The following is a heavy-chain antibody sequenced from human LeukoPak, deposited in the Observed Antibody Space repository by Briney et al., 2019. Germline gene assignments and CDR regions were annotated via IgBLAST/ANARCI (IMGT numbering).Heavy chain of an antibody. CDR3: ARGRIVGATPYYYYGLDV. Sequence: SETLPLTSTVYGGSFSGNYWSWIRQPPGKGLEWIGEINHSGSTNYNPSLKSRVTMSVDTSKNQFSLKLRSVTAADTAVYYCARGRIVGATPYYYYGLDVWGQGTTVTVSS. CDR2: INHSGST. CDR1: GGSFSGNY. J-gene: IGHJ6*02. D-gene: IGHD1-26*01. V-gene: IGHV4-34*01.